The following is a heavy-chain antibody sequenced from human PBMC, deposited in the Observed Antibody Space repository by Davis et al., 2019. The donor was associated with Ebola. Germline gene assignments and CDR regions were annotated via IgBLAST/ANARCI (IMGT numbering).Heavy chain of an antibody. J-gene: IGHJ4*02. D-gene: IGHD6-19*01. CDR3: ARDSSGWYPYYFDY. CDR1: GGSFSGYY. V-gene: IGHV4-34*01. CDR2: INHSGST. Sequence: MPSETLSLTCAVYGGSFSGYYWSWIRQPPGKGLEWIGEINHSGSTNYNPSLKSRVTISVDTSKNQFSLKLSSVTAADTAVYYCARDSSGWYPYYFDYWGQGTLVTVSS.